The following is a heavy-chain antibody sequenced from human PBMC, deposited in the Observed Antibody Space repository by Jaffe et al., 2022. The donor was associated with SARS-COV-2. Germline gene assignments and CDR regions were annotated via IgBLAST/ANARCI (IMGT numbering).Heavy chain of an antibody. J-gene: IGHJ6*03. V-gene: IGHV3-49*03. Sequence: EVQLVESGGGLVQPGRSLRLSCTASGFTFGDYAMSWFRQAPGKGLEWVGFIRSKAYGGTTEYAASVKGRFTISRDDSKSIAYLQMNSLKTEDTAVYYCTRYADYGSGSYFNYYYYMDVWGKGTTVTVSS. D-gene: IGHD3-10*01. CDR1: GFTFGDYA. CDR3: TRYADYGSGSYFNYYYYMDV. CDR2: IRSKAYGGTT.